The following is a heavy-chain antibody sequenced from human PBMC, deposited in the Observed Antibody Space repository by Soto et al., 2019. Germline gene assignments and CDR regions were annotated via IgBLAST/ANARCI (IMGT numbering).Heavy chain of an antibody. CDR1: GGSIISSSYY. CDR3: ARHDEAYGGYDY. CDR2: IYYSGST. J-gene: IGHJ4*02. D-gene: IGHD5-12*01. V-gene: IGHV4-39*01. Sequence: SETLSLICTVAGGSIISSSYYWGWIRQPPGKGLEWIGSIYYSGSTCYNPSLKSRVTISVDTSKNQFSLKLSSVTAADTAVYYCARHDEAYGGYDYWGQGTLVTVSP.